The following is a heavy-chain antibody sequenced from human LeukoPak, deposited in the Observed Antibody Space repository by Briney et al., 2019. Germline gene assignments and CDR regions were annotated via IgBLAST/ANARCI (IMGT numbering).Heavy chain of an antibody. CDR2: INSDGSST. CDR3: ARDLPGDY. J-gene: IGHJ4*02. Sequence: GGSLRLSCAASGFTFSSYWMHWVRQAPGKGPVWVSRINSDGSSTSYADSVKGRFTISRDNAKNTLYLQMNSLGAEDTAVYYCARDLPGDYWGQGTQVTVSS. V-gene: IGHV3-74*01. CDR1: GFTFSSYW.